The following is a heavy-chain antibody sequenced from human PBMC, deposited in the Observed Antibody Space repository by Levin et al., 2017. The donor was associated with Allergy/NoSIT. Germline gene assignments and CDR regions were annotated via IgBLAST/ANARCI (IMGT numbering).Heavy chain of an antibody. V-gene: IGHV3-21*01. D-gene: IGHD2-21*01. CDR1: GFTFSSYS. CDR3: ARDLVRDGGEIDY. CDR2: ISSSSSYI. Sequence: GGSLRLSCAASGFTFSSYSMNWVRQAPGKGLEWVSSISSSSSYIYYADSVKGRFTISRDNAKNSLYLQMNSLRAEDTAVYYCARDLVRDGGEIDYWGQGTLVTVSS. J-gene: IGHJ4*02.